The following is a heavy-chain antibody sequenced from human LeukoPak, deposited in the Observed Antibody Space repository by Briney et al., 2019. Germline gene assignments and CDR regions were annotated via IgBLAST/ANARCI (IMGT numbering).Heavy chain of an antibody. Sequence: PSETLSLTCAVYGGSFSGYYWSWIRQPPGKGLEWIGEINHSGSTNYNPSLKSRVTISVDTSKNQFSLKLSSVTAADTAVYYCARGPYDFWSGPDYMDVWGKGTTVTVSS. CDR3: ARGPYDFWSGPDYMDV. CDR2: INHSGST. CDR1: GGSFSGYY. V-gene: IGHV4-34*01. J-gene: IGHJ6*03. D-gene: IGHD3-3*01.